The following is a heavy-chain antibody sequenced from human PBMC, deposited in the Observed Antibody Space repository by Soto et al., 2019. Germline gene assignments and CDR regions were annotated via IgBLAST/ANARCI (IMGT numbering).Heavy chain of an antibody. CDR3: AKGVAGHIVVVTAIDY. D-gene: IGHD2-21*02. CDR1: GFTFDDYT. V-gene: IGHV3-43*01. J-gene: IGHJ4*02. CDR2: ISWDGGST. Sequence: PGGFLRLSCAASGFTFDDYTMHWVRQAPGKGLEWVSLISWDGGSTYYADSVKGQFTISRDNSKNSLYLQMNSLRTEDTALYYCAKGVAGHIVVVTAIDYWGQGTLVTVSS.